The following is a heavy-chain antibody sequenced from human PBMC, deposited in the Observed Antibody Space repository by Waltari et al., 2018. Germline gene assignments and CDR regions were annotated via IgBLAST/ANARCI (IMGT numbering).Heavy chain of an antibody. CDR3: ARRGAYYDSSGYHPGAFDI. CDR1: GFTFSSYW. D-gene: IGHD3-22*01. CDR2: IKQDGSEK. V-gene: IGHV3-7*02. J-gene: IGHJ3*02. Sequence: EVQLVESGGGLVQPGGSLRLSCAASGFTFSSYWMSWVRQAPGKGLEWVANIKQDGSEKYYVDSVKGRFTISRDNAKNSLYLQMNSLRAEDTAVYYCARRGAYYDSSGYHPGAFDIWGQGTMVTVSS.